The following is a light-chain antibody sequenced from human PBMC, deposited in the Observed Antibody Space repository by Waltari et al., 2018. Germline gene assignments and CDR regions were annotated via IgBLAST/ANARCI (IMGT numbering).Light chain of an antibody. Sequence: QSALTQPASVSGSPGQSITVSCTGVDPNHFVSWYQQQPGKAPRLIIYGVRERPAGVSQRFSGSKSGSTAYLTISGLQAEDEANYFCTSYAGSTLFVIFGGGTKLTVL. V-gene: IGLV2-14*03. CDR1: VDPNHF. CDR3: TSYAGSTLFVI. J-gene: IGLJ2*01. CDR2: GVR.